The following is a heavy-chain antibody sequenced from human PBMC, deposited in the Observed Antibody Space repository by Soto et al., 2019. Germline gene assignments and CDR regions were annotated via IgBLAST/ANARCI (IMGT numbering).Heavy chain of an antibody. J-gene: IGHJ5*02. V-gene: IGHV4-59*01. CDR2: IYYSGST. CDR1: GGSISSYY. CDR3: ARSHFKDIVVVPAATFWFDP. D-gene: IGHD2-2*01. Sequence: SETLSLTCTVSGGSISSYYWSWIRQPPGKGLEWIGYIYYSGSTNYNPSLKSRVTISVDTSKNQFPLKLSSVTAADTAVYYCARSHFKDIVVVPAATFWFDPWGQGTLVTVSS.